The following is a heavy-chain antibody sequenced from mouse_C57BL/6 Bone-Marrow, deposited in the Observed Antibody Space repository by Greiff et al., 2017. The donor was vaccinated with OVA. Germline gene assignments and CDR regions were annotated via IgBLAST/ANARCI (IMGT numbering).Heavy chain of an antibody. D-gene: IGHD4-1*01. V-gene: IGHV1-61*01. J-gene: IGHJ2*01. CDR1: GYTFTSYW. Sequence: VQLQQPGAELVRPGSSVKLSCKASGYTFTSYWMDWVKQRPGQGLEWIGNIYPSDSETHYSQKFKDKATLTVDKSSSTAYMQLSSLTSEDSAVYYCAREGKESLGYWGQGTTLTVSS. CDR3: AREGKESLGY. CDR2: IYPSDSET.